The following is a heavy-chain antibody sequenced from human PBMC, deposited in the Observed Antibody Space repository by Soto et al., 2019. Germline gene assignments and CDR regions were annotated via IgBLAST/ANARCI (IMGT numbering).Heavy chain of an antibody. V-gene: IGHV2-5*02. D-gene: IGHD2-15*01. Sequence: QITLKESGPTLVKPTQTLTLTCTFSGFSLSSSGVGVGWIRQPPGKALEWLTLIYWDDDERYSPSLKSRLTSYKXXSKNQVVLTLTNMDPVDTATYFCAHKGGRGAAMDVWGQGTTVTVSS. CDR3: AHKGGRGAAMDV. J-gene: IGHJ6*02. CDR2: IYWDDDE. CDR1: GFSLSSSGVG.